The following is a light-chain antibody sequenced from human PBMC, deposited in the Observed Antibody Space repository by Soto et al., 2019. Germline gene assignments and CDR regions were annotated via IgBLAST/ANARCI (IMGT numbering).Light chain of an antibody. J-gene: IGLJ1*01. CDR1: TSDVGAYNY. Sequence: QSALTQPASVSGSPGQSITISCTGSTSDVGAYNYVSWCKHHPGQAPQLMIYEVSNRPSGVSNRFSGSKSGNTASLTISGLQADDEGDYYCSSKTSSSSPFVFGTGTKVTVL. CDR3: SSKTSSSSPFV. CDR2: EVS. V-gene: IGLV2-14*01.